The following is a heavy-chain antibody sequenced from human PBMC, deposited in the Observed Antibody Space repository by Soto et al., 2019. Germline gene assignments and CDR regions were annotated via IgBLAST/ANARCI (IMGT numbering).Heavy chain of an antibody. CDR1: GGSISSSNW. J-gene: IGHJ4*02. CDR3: ARIYSHPSDSNSWQKFDY. Sequence: QVQLQESGPGLVKPSGTLSLTCAVSGGSISSSNWWSWVRQPPGKGLEWIGEIYHSGSTNYNPSRKSRVTISVDKSNNQFSLKLSSVTAADTAVYYCARIYSHPSDSNSWQKFDYWGQGTLVTVSS. V-gene: IGHV4-4*02. D-gene: IGHD6-13*01. CDR2: IYHSGST.